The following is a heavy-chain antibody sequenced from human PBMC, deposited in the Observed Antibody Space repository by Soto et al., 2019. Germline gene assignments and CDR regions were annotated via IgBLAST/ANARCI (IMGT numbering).Heavy chain of an antibody. CDR3: ARARIQLPSIAARALDY. CDR2: IIPIFGTA. V-gene: IGHV1-69*06. J-gene: IGHJ4*02. CDR1: GGTFSSYA. D-gene: IGHD6-6*01. Sequence: GASVKVSCKASGGTFSSYAISWVRQAPGQGLEWMGGIIPIFGTANYAQKFQGRVTITADKSTSTAYMELSSLRSEDTAVYYCARARIQLPSIAARALDYWGQGTLVTVSS.